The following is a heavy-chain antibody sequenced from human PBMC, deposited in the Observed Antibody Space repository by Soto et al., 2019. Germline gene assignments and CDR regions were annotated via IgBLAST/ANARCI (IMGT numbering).Heavy chain of an antibody. V-gene: IGHV4-34*01. J-gene: IGHJ4*02. CDR3: ARGIPYDFWSGYRN. CDR2: INHSGST. CDR1: GGSFSGYY. Sequence: TLSLTCAVYGGSFSGYYWSWIRQPPGKGLEWIGEINHSGSTNYNPSLKSRVTISVDTSKNQFSLKLSSVTAADTAVYYCARGIPYDFWSGYRNWGQGTLVTVSS. D-gene: IGHD3-3*01.